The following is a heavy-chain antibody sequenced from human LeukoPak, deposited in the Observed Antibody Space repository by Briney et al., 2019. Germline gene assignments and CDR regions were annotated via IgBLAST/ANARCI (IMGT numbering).Heavy chain of an antibody. CDR2: INHSGST. Sequence: SETLSLTCAVYGGSFSGYYWSWIRQPPGKGLEWMGEINHSGSTNYNPSLKSRVTISVDTSKNQFSMKLSSVTAADTAVYYRARGHSGRAGKDFDYWGQGTLVTVSS. V-gene: IGHV4-34*01. CDR1: GGSFSGYY. D-gene: IGHD1-14*01. J-gene: IGHJ4*02. CDR3: ARGHSGRAGKDFDY.